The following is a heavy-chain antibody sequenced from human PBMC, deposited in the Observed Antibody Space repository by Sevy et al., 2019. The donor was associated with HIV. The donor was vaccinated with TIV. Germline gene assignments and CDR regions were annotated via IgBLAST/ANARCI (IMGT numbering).Heavy chain of an antibody. D-gene: IGHD3-22*01. Sequence: GGSLRLSCAASGFTFSDYYMTWIRQAPGKGLDWVSYISNSGNTRKYADSVKGRFTISRDNAKNSLYLQMNSLRAEDTAVYYCAREMSGSRGDLDYWGQGTLVTVSS. CDR1: GFTFSDYY. CDR2: ISNSGNTR. CDR3: AREMSGSRGDLDY. J-gene: IGHJ4*02. V-gene: IGHV3-11*01.